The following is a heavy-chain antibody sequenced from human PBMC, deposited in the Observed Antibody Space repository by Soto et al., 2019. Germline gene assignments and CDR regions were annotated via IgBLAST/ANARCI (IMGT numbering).Heavy chain of an antibody. Sequence: SGPTLVNPTQTLTLTCTFSGFSLSTSGMCVSWIRQPPGKALEWLARIDWDDDKYYSTSLKTRLTISKDTSKNQVVLTMTNMDPVDTATYYCARIRYYDSSGYSYYFDYWGQGTLVTVSS. V-gene: IGHV2-70*11. D-gene: IGHD3-22*01. CDR3: ARIRYYDSSGYSYYFDY. CDR1: GFSLSTSGMC. J-gene: IGHJ4*02. CDR2: IDWDDDK.